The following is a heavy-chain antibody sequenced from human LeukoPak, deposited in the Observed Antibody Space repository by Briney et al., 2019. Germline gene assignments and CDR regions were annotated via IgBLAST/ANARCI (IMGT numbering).Heavy chain of an antibody. Sequence: GGSLRLSCAAYGFTFSDYYMSWIRQAPGEGLEWVSYISSSGSTIYYADSVKCRFTISRDNAKNSLYLQMNSLRAEDTAVYDCARDVVVVPAPPYYYGMDVWGQGTTVTVSS. D-gene: IGHD2-2*01. CDR2: ISSSGSTI. J-gene: IGHJ6*02. CDR3: ARDVVVVPAPPYYYGMDV. V-gene: IGHV3-11*01. CDR1: GFTFSDYY.